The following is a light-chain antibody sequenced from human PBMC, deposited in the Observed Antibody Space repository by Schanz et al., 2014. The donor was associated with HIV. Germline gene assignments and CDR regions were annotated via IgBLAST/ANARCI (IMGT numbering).Light chain of an antibody. Sequence: QSVLTQPPSVSGTPGQRVTISCSGSGSNIESNTVSWYLQLPGTAPKLIMYDDGQRPSGVPDRFSGSKSGTSASLAISGLQAEDEADYFCQSFDSSLNGVVFGGGTKLTVL. V-gene: IGLV1-44*01. J-gene: IGLJ3*02. CDR1: GSNIESNT. CDR2: DDG. CDR3: QSFDSSLNGVV.